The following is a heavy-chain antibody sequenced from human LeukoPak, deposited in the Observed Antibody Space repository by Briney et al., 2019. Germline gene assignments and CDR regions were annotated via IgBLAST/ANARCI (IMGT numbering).Heavy chain of an antibody. CDR2: IYSGGST. CDR1: GSTVSSNS. Sequence: LSGGSLRLSCAASGSTVSSNSMNWVRQAPGKGLEWVSLIYSGGSTYYADSVKGRFTISRDNSKNTLYLQMNSLRAEDTAVYYCARDHYYYGENVWGQGTTVTVSS. CDR3: ARDHYYYGENV. J-gene: IGHJ6*02. V-gene: IGHV3-53*01.